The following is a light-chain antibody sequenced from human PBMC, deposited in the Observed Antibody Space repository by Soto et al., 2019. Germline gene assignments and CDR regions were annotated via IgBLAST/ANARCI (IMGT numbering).Light chain of an antibody. J-gene: IGLJ1*01. Sequence: QSVLTQPASVSGSPGQSITISCTGTSSDVGGYNYVSWYQQHPGKAPKLMIYEVSNRPSGVSNRFSGSKSGNTASLTISGLQAEDVADYYCSSYTISSTLVFGSGTKVTVL. CDR3: SSYTISSTLV. V-gene: IGLV2-14*01. CDR2: EVS. CDR1: SSDVGGYNY.